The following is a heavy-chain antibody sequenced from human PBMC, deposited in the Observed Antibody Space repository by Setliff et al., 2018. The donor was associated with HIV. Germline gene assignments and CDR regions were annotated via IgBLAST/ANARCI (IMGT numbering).Heavy chain of an antibody. V-gene: IGHV3-74*01. CDR1: GFTFSRYW. CDR2: INSDGSTT. CDR3: ARDYLYYNLYNGSPVYGMDV. Sequence: GGSLRLSCAASGFTFSRYWMHWVRQAPGKGLVWVSRINSDGSTTNYEDAVKGRFTISRDNAKNTLYLQMNSLRVEDTAVYYCARDYLYYNLYNGSPVYGMDVWGQGTTVTVSS. J-gene: IGHJ6*02. D-gene: IGHD3-3*01.